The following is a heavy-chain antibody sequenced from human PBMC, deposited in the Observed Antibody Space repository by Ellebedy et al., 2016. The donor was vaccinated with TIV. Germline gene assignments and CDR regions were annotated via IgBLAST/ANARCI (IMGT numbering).Heavy chain of an antibody. D-gene: IGHD4-17*01. CDR3: VQLYYGDYGGLDY. Sequence: SGPTLVQPTQTLTLTCTFSGFPLSTSGVGVAWIRQPPGKAPEWLALIFWNGNKHYSPSLKSRLTITKDTSKNQVVLTMTNMDPVDTAAYYCVQLYYGDYGGLDYWGQGILVTVSS. J-gene: IGHJ4*02. CDR1: GFPLSTSGVG. CDR2: IFWNGNK. V-gene: IGHV2-5*01.